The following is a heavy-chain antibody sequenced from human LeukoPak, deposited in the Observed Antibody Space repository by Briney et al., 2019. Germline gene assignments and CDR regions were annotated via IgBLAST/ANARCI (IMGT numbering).Heavy chain of an antibody. CDR2: ISAYNGNA. J-gene: IGHJ4*02. V-gene: IGHV1-18*01. Sequence: ASVKVSCKASGYTFISYDINWVRQAPGRGLEWMGWISAYNGNANYAQKFQGRVTMTTDTSTSTAYMELRSLRSDDTAVYYCARNRHRHYYDSSGYYYEVGYWGQGTLVTVSS. CDR3: ARNRHRHYYDSSGYYYEVGY. CDR1: GYTFISYD. D-gene: IGHD3-22*01.